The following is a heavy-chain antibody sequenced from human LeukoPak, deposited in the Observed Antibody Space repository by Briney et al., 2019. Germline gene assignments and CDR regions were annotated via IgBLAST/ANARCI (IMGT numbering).Heavy chain of an antibody. J-gene: IGHJ5*02. D-gene: IGHD2-2*02. CDR1: GGTFSSYA. CDR3: ARDPYCSSTSCYTLFDP. Sequence: PGKASCKASGGTFSSYAISWVRQAPGQGLEWMGGIIPIFGTANYAQKFQGRVTITADESTSTAYMELSSLRSEDTAVYYCARDPYCSSTSCYTLFDPWGQGTLVTVSS. CDR2: IIPIFGTA. V-gene: IGHV1-69*01.